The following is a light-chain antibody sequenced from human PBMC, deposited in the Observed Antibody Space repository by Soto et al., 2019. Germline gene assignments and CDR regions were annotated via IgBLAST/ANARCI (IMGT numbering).Light chain of an antibody. CDR2: LGS. CDR3: MQALQTPLT. CDR1: QSLLRNGNKF. J-gene: IGKJ4*01. V-gene: IGKV2-28*01. Sequence: DIVMTQSPLSLPVTPGEPASISCRSSQSLLRNGNKFLDWYLQKPGQPPQLLIYLGSNRASGVPDRFSGSGSDKDFTLRISTVEAEDVGVYYCMQALQTPLTFGGGTKVDIK.